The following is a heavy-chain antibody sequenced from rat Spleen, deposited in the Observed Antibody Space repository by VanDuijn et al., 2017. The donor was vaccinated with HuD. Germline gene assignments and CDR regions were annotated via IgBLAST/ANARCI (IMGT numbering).Heavy chain of an antibody. J-gene: IGHJ2*01. V-gene: IGHV5-29*01. CDR2: ISYDGSST. Sequence: EVQLVETGGGLVQPEKSLKLSCAASGFTFSDFGMHWVRQAPAKGLEWVATISYDGSSTYYRDSVKGRFTISRDNAKSTLYLQMDSLRSEDTATYYCASRDYWGQGVMVTVSS. CDR3: ASRDY. CDR1: GFTFSDFG.